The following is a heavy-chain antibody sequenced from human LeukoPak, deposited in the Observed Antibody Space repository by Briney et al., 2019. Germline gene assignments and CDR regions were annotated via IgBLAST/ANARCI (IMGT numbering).Heavy chain of an antibody. D-gene: IGHD3-22*01. CDR1: GGSISSGGYP. J-gene: IGHJ4*02. Sequence: PSETLSLTCAVSGGSISSGGYPWSWIRQPPGKGLEWIGYIYHSGSTYYNPSLKSRVTISVDRSKNQFSLKLSSVTAADTAVYYCARGRSSGYYPYWGQGTLVTVSS. CDR3: ARGRSSGYYPY. V-gene: IGHV4-30-2*01. CDR2: IYHSGST.